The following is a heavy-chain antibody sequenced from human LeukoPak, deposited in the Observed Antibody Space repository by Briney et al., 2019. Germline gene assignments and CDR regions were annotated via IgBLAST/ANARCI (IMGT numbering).Heavy chain of an antibody. CDR3: ARFYGSGSYYYFDD. J-gene: IGHJ4*02. V-gene: IGHV3-66*01. D-gene: IGHD3-10*01. Sequence: GGTLRLSCAASGFSVSSNYMNWVRQAPGKGLEWVSVIYSGGSTYYADSVKGRFTISRDSSKNTLYLQMNSLRVEDTAVYYCARFYGSGSYYYFDDWGQGTLVTVSS. CDR2: IYSGGST. CDR1: GFSVSSNY.